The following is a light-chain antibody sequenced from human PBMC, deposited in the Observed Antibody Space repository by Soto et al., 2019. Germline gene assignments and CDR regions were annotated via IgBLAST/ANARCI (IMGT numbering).Light chain of an antibody. J-gene: IGKJ1*01. CDR1: QGLGYN. V-gene: IGKV1-27*01. CDR3: QKYDSVPWS. CDR2: TAS. Sequence: DIQMTQSPTPLSASVGARVTTTCRASQGLGYNLAWYQQKPGKVPKVLIYTASTLHSGVPSRFSGSGSGTEFTLTINSLPPEDVATYFCQKYDSVPWSFGQGTRVEI.